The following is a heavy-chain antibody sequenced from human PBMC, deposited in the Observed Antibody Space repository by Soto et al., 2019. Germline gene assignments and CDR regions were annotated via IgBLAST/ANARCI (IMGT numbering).Heavy chain of an antibody. J-gene: IGHJ6*02. CDR3: ARHYNYGMDV. Sequence: PXESLKLSWKSSGYIFPIYWIGWVRQMPGKGLEWMGIIYPGDSDTRYSPSFQGQVTISADKSISTAYLQWSSLKASDTAMYYCARHYNYGMDVWGQGTTVTVSS. CDR2: IYPGDSDT. V-gene: IGHV5-51*01. CDR1: GYIFPIYW.